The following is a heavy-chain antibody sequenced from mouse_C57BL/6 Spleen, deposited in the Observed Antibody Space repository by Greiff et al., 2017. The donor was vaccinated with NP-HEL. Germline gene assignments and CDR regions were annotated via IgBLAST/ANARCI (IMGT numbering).Heavy chain of an antibody. D-gene: IGHD1-1*01. CDR3: ARQNYYGSSYDYAMDY. V-gene: IGHV5-9*01. J-gene: IGHJ4*01. Sequence: EVQRVESGGGLVKPGGSLKLSCAASGFTFSSYTMSWVRQTPEKRLEWVATISGGGGNTYYPDSVKGRFTISRDNAKNTLYLQMSSLRSEDTALYYCARQNYYGSSYDYAMDYWGQGTSVTVSS. CDR1: GFTFSSYT. CDR2: ISGGGGNT.